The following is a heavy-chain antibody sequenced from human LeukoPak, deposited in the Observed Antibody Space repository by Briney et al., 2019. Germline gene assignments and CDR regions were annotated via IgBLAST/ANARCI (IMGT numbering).Heavy chain of an antibody. Sequence: GGSLRLSCSASGFTFSGYAMHWVRQAPGKGLEYVSAISSSGGDTYYANSVKGRFTISRDNSKNTLYLQMGSLRAEDMAVYYCATVDCCRTSCYTEGFDYWGQGTLVTVSS. CDR2: ISSSGGDT. CDR1: GFTFSGYA. V-gene: IGHV3-64*01. CDR3: ATVDCCRTSCYTEGFDY. D-gene: IGHD2-2*02. J-gene: IGHJ4*02.